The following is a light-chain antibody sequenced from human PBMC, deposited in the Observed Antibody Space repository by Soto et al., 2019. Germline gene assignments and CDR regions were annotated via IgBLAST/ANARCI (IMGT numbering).Light chain of an antibody. CDR2: GYI. J-gene: IGLJ1*01. Sequence: QSGLTQPPSVSRAPGQRVTIARTGPTSNIGAHYDVHWYQHIPGTAPNLLIYGYIHRPSGVPDRFSGYKSDTSAPLAITGPQAEDEADYYCQSYDSSLSSYVFGPGTKGTVL. V-gene: IGLV1-40*01. CDR1: TSNIGAHYD. CDR3: QSYDSSLSSYV.